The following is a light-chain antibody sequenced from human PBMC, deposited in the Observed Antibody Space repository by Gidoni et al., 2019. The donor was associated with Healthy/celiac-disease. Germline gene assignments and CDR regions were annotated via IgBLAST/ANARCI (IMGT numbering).Light chain of an antibody. CDR3: AAWDDSLNGPV. V-gene: IGLV1-44*01. Sequence: SLLTQPPSASGPPRQRVTISCSRSSANIGSNTVNWDPQLPVTATKLLIYGNTQRPSGGPDRFSGSKSGTSASLAISGLQSEDDADYYCAAWDDSLNGPVFGGGTKLTVL. CDR1: SANIGSNT. CDR2: GNT. J-gene: IGLJ2*01.